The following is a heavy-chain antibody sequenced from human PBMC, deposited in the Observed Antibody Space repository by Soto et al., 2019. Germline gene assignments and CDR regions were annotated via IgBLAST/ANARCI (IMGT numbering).Heavy chain of an antibody. J-gene: IGHJ6*02. D-gene: IGHD5-12*01. CDR3: ARHSRSTPYSGYDYYYYYGMDV. V-gene: IGHV5-51*01. Sequence: PGESLKISCKGSGYSFTSYWIGWVRQMPGKGLEWMGIIYPGDSDTRYSPSFQGQVTISADKSISTAYLQWSSLKASDTAMYYCARHSRSTPYSGYDYYYYYGMDVWGQGTTVTVS. CDR1: GYSFTSYW. CDR2: IYPGDSDT.